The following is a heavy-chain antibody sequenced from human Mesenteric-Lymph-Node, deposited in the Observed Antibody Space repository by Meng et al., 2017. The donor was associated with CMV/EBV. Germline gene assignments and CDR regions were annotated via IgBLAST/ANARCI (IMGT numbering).Heavy chain of an antibody. J-gene: IGHJ4*02. V-gene: IGHV4-34*01. D-gene: IGHD3-9*01. Sequence: CGVSFSGYCWSWNRQPPGKGLKWIGEINHSGSTNYNPSLKSRVTISVDTSKNQFSLKLSSVTAADTAVYYCARGNHYDILTGYSFDYWGQGTLVTVSS. CDR1: GVSFSGYC. CDR3: ARGNHYDILTGYSFDY. CDR2: INHSGST.